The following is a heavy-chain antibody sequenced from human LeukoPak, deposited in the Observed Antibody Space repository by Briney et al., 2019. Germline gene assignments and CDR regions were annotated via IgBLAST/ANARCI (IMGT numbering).Heavy chain of an antibody. CDR2: IYYSGST. CDR1: GGSITSYC. V-gene: IGHV4-59*01. CDR3: ARGGVNYKIAGP. D-gene: IGHD3-10*01. J-gene: IGHJ5*02. Sequence: SETLSLTCTVSGGSITSYCWSWVRQPPGKGLEWIGYIYYSGSTNYNPSLKSRVTISVDTSKNQFSLKLSSVTAADTAVYYCARGGVNYKIAGPWGQGALVTVSS.